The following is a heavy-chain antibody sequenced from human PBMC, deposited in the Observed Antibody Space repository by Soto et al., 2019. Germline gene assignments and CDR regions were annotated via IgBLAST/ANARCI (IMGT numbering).Heavy chain of an antibody. CDR2: LSSSGTTT. CDR3: VREINKWFEP. V-gene: IGHV3-48*03. Sequence: GGSLRLSCATSGFTFRSYEMNWVLQAPVKGLEWIAYLSSSGTTTNYADSVRGRFTISKDNDKMSLDLQMNSLRVDDTALCYCVREINKWFEPWGQGTMVTVSS. J-gene: IGHJ5*02. CDR1: GFTFRSYE. D-gene: IGHD3-16*01.